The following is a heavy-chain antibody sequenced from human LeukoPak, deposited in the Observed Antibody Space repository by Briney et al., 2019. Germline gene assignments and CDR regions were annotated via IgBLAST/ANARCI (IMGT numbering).Heavy chain of an antibody. V-gene: IGHV1-69*13. CDR1: GGTFSSYA. CDR2: IIPIFGTA. CDR3: ARGYDGSYLVSDY. Sequence: SVKVSCKASGGTFSSYAISWVRQAPGQGLEWMGGIIPIFGTANYAQKFQGRVTITADESTSTAYMELSSLRSEDTAVYYCARGYDGSYLVSDYWGQGTLVTVSS. J-gene: IGHJ4*02. D-gene: IGHD1-26*01.